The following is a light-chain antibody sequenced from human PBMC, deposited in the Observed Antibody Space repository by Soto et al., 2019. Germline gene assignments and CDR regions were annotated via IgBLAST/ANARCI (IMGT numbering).Light chain of an antibody. J-gene: IGKJ3*01. Sequence: IQMTQSPTSLSASVGDRVTITCRASQGIRNFVAWYQQKPGKAPKLLIYAASTLQSGVPSRFSGSGSGTDFTLTINSLQPEDVATYSCQKYSSVPVFGPGIKVEIK. V-gene: IGKV1-27*01. CDR2: AAS. CDR3: QKYSSVPV. CDR1: QGIRNF.